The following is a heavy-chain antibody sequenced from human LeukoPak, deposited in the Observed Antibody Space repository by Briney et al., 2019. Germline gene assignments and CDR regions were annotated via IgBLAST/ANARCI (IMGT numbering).Heavy chain of an antibody. Sequence: SETLSLTCAVYGGSFSGYYWSWIRQPPGKGLEWIGEINHSGSTNYNPSLKSRVTISVDTSKNQFSLKLSSVTAADTAVYYCASANYDILTGYKPYYFDYWGQGTLVTVSS. CDR3: ASANYDILTGYKPYYFDY. CDR2: INHSGST. V-gene: IGHV4-34*01. D-gene: IGHD3-9*01. CDR1: GGSFSGYY. J-gene: IGHJ4*02.